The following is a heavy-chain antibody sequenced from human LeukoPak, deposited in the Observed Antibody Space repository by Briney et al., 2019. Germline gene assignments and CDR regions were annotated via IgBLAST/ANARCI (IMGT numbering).Heavy chain of an antibody. D-gene: IGHD5-24*01. CDR3: ASRDRRRDGYNYRHFDL. CDR1: GYTFTSYY. Sequence: ASVKVSCKASGYTFTSYYMHWVRQAPGQGLEWMGIINPSGGSTSYAQKFQGRVTMTRDTSTSTVYMELSSLRSEDTAVYYCASRDRRRDGYNYRHFDLWGRGTLVTVSS. CDR2: INPSGGST. V-gene: IGHV1-46*01. J-gene: IGHJ2*01.